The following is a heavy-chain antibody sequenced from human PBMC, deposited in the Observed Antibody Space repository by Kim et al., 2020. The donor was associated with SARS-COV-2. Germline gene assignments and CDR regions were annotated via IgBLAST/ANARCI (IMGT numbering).Heavy chain of an antibody. Sequence: ASVKVSCRASGYTFTSYLIHWMRQAPGQGLEWMGVINLSGGSTRYAQKFQGRVAMTRDTSTSTVYMELSSLRSEDTAVYYCAREAAAESKNFDHWGQGTL. V-gene: IGHV1-46*01. D-gene: IGHD4-4*01. J-gene: IGHJ4*02. CDR3: AREAAAESKNFDH. CDR1: GYTFTSYL. CDR2: INLSGGST.